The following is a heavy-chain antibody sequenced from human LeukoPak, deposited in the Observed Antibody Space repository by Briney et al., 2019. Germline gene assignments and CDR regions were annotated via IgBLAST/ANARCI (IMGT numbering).Heavy chain of an antibody. CDR2: ISDNAGST. J-gene: IGHJ4*02. CDR3: AKGQGGWLVSYFDY. CDR1: GFMFSSFV. Sequence: PGGSLRLSCAASGFMFSSFVMNWVRQAPGKGLEWVSGISDNAGSTYYADSLKGRFTISRDNRKNTLYLQMNSLRAEDTAMYYCAKGQGGWLVSYFDYWGQGTLVTVSS. D-gene: IGHD3-3*01. V-gene: IGHV3-23*01.